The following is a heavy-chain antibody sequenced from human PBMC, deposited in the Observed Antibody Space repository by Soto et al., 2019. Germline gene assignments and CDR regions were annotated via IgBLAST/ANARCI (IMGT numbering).Heavy chain of an antibody. D-gene: IGHD5-12*01. J-gene: IGHJ6*02. Sequence: TSETLSLTCTVSGGSISSYYWSWIRQPPGKGLEWIGYMYNTGSTIYNPSLKSRVTISVDTSKNQFSLKLNSVTAADTAMYYCARLKSRREPRNSGYAGGMDVWGQGTTVTVSS. CDR3: ARLKSRREPRNSGYAGGMDV. V-gene: IGHV4-59*01. CDR2: MYNTGST. CDR1: GGSISSYY.